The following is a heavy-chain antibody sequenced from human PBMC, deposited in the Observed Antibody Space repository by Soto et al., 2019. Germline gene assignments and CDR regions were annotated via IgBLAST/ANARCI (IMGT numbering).Heavy chain of an antibody. D-gene: IGHD2-21*01. CDR1: GYSFNNYW. CDR3: ARHVAAEDAFDI. V-gene: IGHV5-51*01. J-gene: IGHJ3*02. CDR2: IYPGDSNT. Sequence: PGESLKISCKGSGYSFNNYWIAWVRQMPGKGLEWMGIIYPGDSNTRYSPSFQGQVIISADKSITTAYLQWSSLKASDTAMYYCARHVAAEDAFDIWGQGTMVTVSS.